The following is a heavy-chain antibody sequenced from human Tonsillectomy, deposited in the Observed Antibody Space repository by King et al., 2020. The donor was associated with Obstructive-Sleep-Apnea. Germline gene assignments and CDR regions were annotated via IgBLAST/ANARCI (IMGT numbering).Heavy chain of an antibody. V-gene: IGHV4-31*03. J-gene: IGHJ4*02. Sequence: QLQESGPGLVKPSQTLSLTCTVSSGSISSGVYYWSWIRQHPGKGLEWIGYIYYSGRTYYNPSLKSRLTISVDTSKNLFSLKLSSVTAADTAVYYCARYNSGYDSPPFDYWGQGTLVTVSS. CDR2: IYYSGRT. CDR1: SGSISSGVYY. D-gene: IGHD5-12*01. CDR3: ARYNSGYDSPPFDY.